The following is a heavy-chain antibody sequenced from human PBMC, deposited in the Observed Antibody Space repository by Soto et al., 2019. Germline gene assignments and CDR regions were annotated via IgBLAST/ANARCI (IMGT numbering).Heavy chain of an antibody. J-gene: IGHJ4*02. CDR2: ISSSGSTI. Sequence: PGVSLRLSCAASGFTFSSYEMNWVRQAPGKGLEWVSYISSSGSTIYYADSVKGRFTISRDNAKNSLYLQMNSLRAEDTAVYYCARGETVPFDYWGQGTLVTVSS. CDR3: ARGETVPFDY. D-gene: IGHD2-2*01. CDR1: GFTFSSYE. V-gene: IGHV3-48*03.